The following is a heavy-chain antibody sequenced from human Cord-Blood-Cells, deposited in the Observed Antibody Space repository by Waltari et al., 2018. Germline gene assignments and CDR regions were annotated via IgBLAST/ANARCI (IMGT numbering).Heavy chain of an antibody. CDR2: IYTIFGTA. J-gene: IGHJ4*02. D-gene: IGHD3-10*01. CDR1: GGTFSSYA. CDR3: ARVIMVRGVIITYYFDY. Sequence: QVQLVQSGAEGKKPGSSVKVSCKASGGTFSSYAISWVRQAPGQGLGWMGGIYTIFGTATYAQKFQGRVTITADESTSTAYMELSSLRSEDTAVYYCARVIMVRGVIITYYFDYWGQGTLVTVSS. V-gene: IGHV1-69*01.